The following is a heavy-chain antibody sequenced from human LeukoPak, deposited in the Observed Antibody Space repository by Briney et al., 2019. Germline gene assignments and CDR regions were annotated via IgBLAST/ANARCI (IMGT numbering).Heavy chain of an antibody. Sequence: SQTLSLTCAVSGGSISSGGYYWGWIRQPPGQGLEWVAYIYYSGSTYYSPSPKSRVTISVDTSKNQFSLKLSSVTAADTAVYHCAGAPVSSEAFDCWGQGTLVTVSS. CDR1: GGSISSGGYY. CDR3: AGAPVSSEAFDC. D-gene: IGHD1-14*01. V-gene: IGHV4-30-4*01. J-gene: IGHJ4*02. CDR2: IYYSGST.